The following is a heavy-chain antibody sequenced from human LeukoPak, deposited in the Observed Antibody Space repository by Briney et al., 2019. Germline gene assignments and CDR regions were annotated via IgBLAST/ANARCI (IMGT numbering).Heavy chain of an antibody. V-gene: IGHV3-23*01. CDR3: AKILRPVTSFPQFYFFGMTS. CDR1: GFSFRDFA. D-gene: IGHD4-17*01. J-gene: IGHJ6*04. CDR2: VSGTGDDT. Sequence: PGGSLRLSGAASGFSFRDFAMTWVRQAPGKGLEWVSTVSGTGDDTYYSDTVKGRFTMSRDNSENTLDLQMNSLRVEDTAVYYCAKILRPVTSFPQFYFFGMTSGAKGPRSPSPQ.